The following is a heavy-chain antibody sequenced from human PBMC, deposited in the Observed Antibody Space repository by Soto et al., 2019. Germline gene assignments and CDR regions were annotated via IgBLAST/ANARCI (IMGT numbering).Heavy chain of an antibody. D-gene: IGHD6-25*01. J-gene: IGHJ6*03. CDR2: ISGSGGST. CDR1: GFTFSSYA. CDR3: AKSRSRGYYYYYYMDV. Sequence: GGSLRLSCAASGFTFSSYAMSWVRQAPGKGLEWVSAISGSGGSTYYADSVKGRFTISRDNSKNTLYLQMNSLRAEDTAVYYCAKSRSRGYYYYYYMDVWGKGTTVTVSS. V-gene: IGHV3-23*01.